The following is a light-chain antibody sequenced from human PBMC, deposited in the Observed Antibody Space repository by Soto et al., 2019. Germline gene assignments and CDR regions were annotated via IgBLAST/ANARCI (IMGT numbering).Light chain of an antibody. CDR2: GVF. CDR3: HQHDSYPRT. J-gene: IGKJ2*01. Sequence: AIQLTQSPSSLSASVGDRVTITCRASQDISNTLAWYQRKPGKAPKVLIYGVFTLESGVPSRFSGSRSGTDFTLTISSLQPEAFASYYFHQHDSYPRTFGQVTKLELK. CDR1: QDISNT. V-gene: IGKV1-13*02.